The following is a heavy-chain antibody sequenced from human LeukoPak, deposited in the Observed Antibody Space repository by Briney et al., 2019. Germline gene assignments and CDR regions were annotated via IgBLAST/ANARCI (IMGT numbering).Heavy chain of an antibody. CDR2: ISGSGGST. J-gene: IGHJ4*02. Sequence: GGSLRLSCAASGFTFSRYAMSWVRQAPGKGLEWVSAISGSGGSTYYADSVKGRFTISRDNSKNTLYLQMNSLRAEDTAVYYCAKARVLLWFGDQGNFDYWGQGTLVTVSS. CDR3: AKARVLLWFGDQGNFDY. CDR1: GFTFSRYA. D-gene: IGHD3-10*01. V-gene: IGHV3-23*01.